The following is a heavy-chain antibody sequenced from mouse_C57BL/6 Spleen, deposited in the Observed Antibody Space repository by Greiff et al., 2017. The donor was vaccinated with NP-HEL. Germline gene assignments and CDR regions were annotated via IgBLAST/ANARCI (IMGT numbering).Heavy chain of an antibody. CDR1: GFNIKDYY. CDR2: IDPEDGDT. CDR3: TTGVTTGYYFDY. Sequence: EVQLQQSGAELVRPGASVKLSCTASGFNIKDYYMHWVKQRPEQGLEWIGRIDPEDGDTESAPKFQGKATMTADTSSNTAYLQLSSLTSEDTAVYYCTTGVTTGYYFDYWGQGTTLTVSS. D-gene: IGHD2-12*01. J-gene: IGHJ2*01. V-gene: IGHV14-1*01.